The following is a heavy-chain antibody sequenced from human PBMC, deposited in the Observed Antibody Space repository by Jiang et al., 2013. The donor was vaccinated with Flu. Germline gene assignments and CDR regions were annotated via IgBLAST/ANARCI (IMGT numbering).Heavy chain of an antibody. D-gene: IGHD3-3*02. V-gene: IGHV4-38-2*02. CDR3: ARDPAPLASTGCP. J-gene: IGHJ5*02. Sequence: GLVKPSETLSLTCTVSGYSISSGYYWGWIRQPPGKGLEWIGSIYHSGSTYYSPSLKSRVTISVDKSKNQFSLKLSSVTAADTAVYYCARDPAPLASTGCPWGQGTLVTVSS. CDR1: GYSISSGYY. CDR2: IYHSGST.